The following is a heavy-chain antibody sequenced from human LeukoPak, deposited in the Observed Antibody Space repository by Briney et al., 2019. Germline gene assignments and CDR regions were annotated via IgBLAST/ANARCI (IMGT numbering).Heavy chain of an antibody. D-gene: IGHD3-10*01. CDR1: GFSFNTYA. Sequence: GRSLTLPCAASGFSFNTYAMHWVRQAPGQGLEWVGLIWHDGSHNFYSNSVRGQFTISRDNSKNTVYLQMNNLRPEDTAVYYCAREIFGSGIYTDFWGQGTLVTVSS. CDR3: AREIFGSGIYTDF. CDR2: IWHDGSHN. J-gene: IGHJ4*02. V-gene: IGHV3-33*01.